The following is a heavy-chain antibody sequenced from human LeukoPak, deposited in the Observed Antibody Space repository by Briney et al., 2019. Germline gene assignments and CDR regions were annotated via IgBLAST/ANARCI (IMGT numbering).Heavy chain of an antibody. CDR2: ITWSSATI. Sequence: GGSLRLSCATSGFTFDDYAMHWVRQAPGKGLEWVSGITWSSATIVYADSVKGRFTISRDNAKNSLYLQMNSLRAEDTAVYYCARERYYYDSSGGDYWGQGTLVTVSS. D-gene: IGHD3-22*01. V-gene: IGHV3-9*01. CDR1: GFTFDDYA. J-gene: IGHJ4*02. CDR3: ARERYYYDSSGGDY.